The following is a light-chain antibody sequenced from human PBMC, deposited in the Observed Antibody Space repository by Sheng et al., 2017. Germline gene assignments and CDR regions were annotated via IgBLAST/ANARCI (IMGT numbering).Light chain of an antibody. CDR2: GAS. CDR3: QQSYTFPRT. Sequence: DIQMTQSPSSLSASVGDRVIITCRAGQNINTYLNWYQHEPGKAPKLLISGASNLQSGVPSRFRGNGSGTDFTLTITSLQPEDFSSFYCQQSYTFPRTFGPGTRVDIK. V-gene: IGKV1-39*01. CDR1: QNINTY. J-gene: IGKJ3*01.